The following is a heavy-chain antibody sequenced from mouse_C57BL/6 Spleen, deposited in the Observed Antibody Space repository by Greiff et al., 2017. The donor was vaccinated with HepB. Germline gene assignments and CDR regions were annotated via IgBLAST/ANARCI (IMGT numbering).Heavy chain of an antibody. V-gene: IGHV1-26*01. CDR1: GYTFTDYY. CDR2: INPNNGGT. Sequence: VQLQQSGPELVKPGASVKISCKASGYTFTDYYMNWVKQSHGKSLEWIGDINPNNGGTSYNQKFKGKATLTVDKSSSTAYMELRSLTSEDSAVYYCARLPVFDYWGQGTTLTVSS. J-gene: IGHJ2*01. CDR3: ARLPVFDY.